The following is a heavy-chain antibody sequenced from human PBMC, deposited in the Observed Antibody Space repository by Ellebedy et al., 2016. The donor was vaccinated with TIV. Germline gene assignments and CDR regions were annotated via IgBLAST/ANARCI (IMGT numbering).Heavy chain of an antibody. V-gene: IGHV3-23*01. Sequence: GESLKISCAAPGFSFHSYIMSWVRQAPGKGLEWVSATSGSGGTSYYADSVQGRFHTSRDNSKHMLYLQMNSLRAEDTAIYYCAKDWVARTLVEKNFFDCWGQGTLVTVSS. CDR1: GFSFHSYI. D-gene: IGHD2-15*01. J-gene: IGHJ4*02. CDR2: TSGSGGTS. CDR3: AKDWVARTLVEKNFFDC.